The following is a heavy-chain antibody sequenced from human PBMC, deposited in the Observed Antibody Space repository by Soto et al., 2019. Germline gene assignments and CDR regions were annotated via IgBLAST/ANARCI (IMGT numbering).Heavy chain of an antibody. J-gene: IGHJ1*01. V-gene: IGHV3-23*01. CDR1: GFTFSSYA. CDR2: ISSSGGST. CDR3: AREGNRFQH. D-gene: IGHD3-10*01. Sequence: VGSLRLSCAASGFTFSSYAMSWVRQAPGKGLEWVSAISSSGGSTYYADSVKGRFTISRDNAKNSLYLQMNSLRAEDTAVYYCAREGNRFQHWGQGTLVTVSS.